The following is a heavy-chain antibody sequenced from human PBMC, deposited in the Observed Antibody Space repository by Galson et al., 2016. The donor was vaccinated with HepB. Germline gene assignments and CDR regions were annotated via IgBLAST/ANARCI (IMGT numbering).Heavy chain of an antibody. V-gene: IGHV4-38-2*02. J-gene: IGHJ4*02. Sequence: SETLSLTCTVSGYSISSDYFWGWIRQPPVKGLEWIGTIARSGNIHYNPSLKSRVTMSVDTSKNQFSLQLSSVTASDTAVYYCVTRNPSSASDYWGQGTLVTVSS. CDR3: VTRNPSSASDY. CDR2: IARSGNI. D-gene: IGHD1-14*01. CDR1: GYSISSDYF.